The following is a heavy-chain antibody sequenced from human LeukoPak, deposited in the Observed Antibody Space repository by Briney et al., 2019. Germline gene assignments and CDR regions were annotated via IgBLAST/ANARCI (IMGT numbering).Heavy chain of an antibody. CDR2: IYYSGST. D-gene: IGHD3-22*01. V-gene: IGHV4-4*07. Sequence: PSETLSLTCTVSGGSISYYYWNWIRQPAGKGLEWIGSIYYSGSTYYNPSLKSRVTISVDTSKNQFSLKLSSVTAADTAVYYCARGYYDSSGYYYVQDAFDIWGQGTMVTVSS. J-gene: IGHJ3*02. CDR1: GGSISYYY. CDR3: ARGYYDSSGYYYVQDAFDI.